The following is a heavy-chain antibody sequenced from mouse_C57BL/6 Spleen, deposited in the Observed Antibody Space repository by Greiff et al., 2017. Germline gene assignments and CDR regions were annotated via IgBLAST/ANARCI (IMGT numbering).Heavy chain of an antibody. CDR3: ARAAVGTVVAYYAMDY. Sequence: EVHLVESGGGLVKPGGSLKLSCAASGFTFSSYAMSWVRQTPEKRLEWVATISDGGSYTYYPDNVKGRFTISRDNAKNYLYLQMSHLKSEDTAMYYCARAAVGTVVAYYAMDYWGQGTSVTVSS. D-gene: IGHD1-1*01. V-gene: IGHV5-4*01. CDR2: ISDGGSYT. CDR1: GFTFSSYA. J-gene: IGHJ4*01.